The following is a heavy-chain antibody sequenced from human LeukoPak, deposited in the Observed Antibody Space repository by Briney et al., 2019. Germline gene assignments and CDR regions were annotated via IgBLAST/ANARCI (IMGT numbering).Heavy chain of an antibody. CDR1: GGSISSSSYY. J-gene: IGHJ4*02. CDR3: ARLSPAAGTRSYDY. CDR2: IYYSGST. V-gene: IGHV4-39*01. Sequence: SETLSLTCTVSGGSISSSSYYWGWIRQPPGKGLEWIGSIYYSGSTYYNPSLKSRVTISVDTSKNQFSLKLSSVTAADTAVYYCARLSPAAGTRSYDYWGQGTLVTVSS. D-gene: IGHD6-13*01.